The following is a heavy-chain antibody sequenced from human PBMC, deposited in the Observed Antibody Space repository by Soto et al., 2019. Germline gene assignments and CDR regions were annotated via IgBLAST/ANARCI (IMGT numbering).Heavy chain of an antibody. J-gene: IGHJ3*02. CDR3: TTDGFSGIVGI. CDR1: GFPFTTAW. D-gene: IGHD1-26*01. V-gene: IGHV3-15*01. CDR2: IKSKNSGETR. Sequence: EVQLVESGGGWVTPGGSLTLPCAASGFPFTTAWMTWVRQAPGKGLEWVGRIKSKNSGETRDYAAPVKGRFSISRDDSKNTLYLQMNSLKTEDTAMYFCTTDGFSGIVGIWGQGTMVTVSS.